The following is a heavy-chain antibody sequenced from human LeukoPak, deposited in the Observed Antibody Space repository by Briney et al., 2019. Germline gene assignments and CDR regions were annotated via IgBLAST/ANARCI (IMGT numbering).Heavy chain of an antibody. CDR2: MYYSGGT. CDR1: GGSISNYY. V-gene: IGHV4-59*01. CDR3: ARVRRYRGRSDVFDI. J-gene: IGHJ3*02. D-gene: IGHD1-26*01. Sequence: SETLSLTCTVSGGSISNYYWSWIRQSPGKGLAWIGYMYYSGGTNYNPSLKSRVTISVDTSKNQFSLKLTSVTAADTAVYYCARVRRYRGRSDVFDIWGPGTMVTVSS.